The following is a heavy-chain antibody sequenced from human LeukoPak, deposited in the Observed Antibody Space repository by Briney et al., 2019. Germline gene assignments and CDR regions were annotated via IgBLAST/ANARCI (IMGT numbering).Heavy chain of an antibody. CDR1: GGSISSYY. CDR3: AKVERGYCSSTSCYYFDY. V-gene: IGHV4-59*01. Sequence: SETLSLTCTVSGGSISSYYWSWIRQSPGKGLECIGYIHYTGSTNYNPSLKSRVTISVETSKNQFSLKLKSVTAADTAVYYCAKVERGYCSSTSCYYFDYWGQGTLVTVSS. CDR2: IHYTGST. D-gene: IGHD2-2*01. J-gene: IGHJ4*02.